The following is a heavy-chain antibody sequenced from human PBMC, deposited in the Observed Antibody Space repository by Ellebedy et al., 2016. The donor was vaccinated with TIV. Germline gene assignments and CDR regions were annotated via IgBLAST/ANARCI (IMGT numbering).Heavy chain of an antibody. D-gene: IGHD3-16*01. CDR1: GDSVSSNSGA. V-gene: IGHV6-1*01. J-gene: IGHJ5*02. Sequence: MPSETLSLTCGIPGDSVSSNSGAWHWFRQSPSRGLEWLGRTYYRSRWFNDYAMSVKSRITINADTSKNQFSLQLNSVTSEDTAVYYCARGVNWFDPWGQGTLVTVSS. CDR3: ARGVNWFDP. CDR2: TYYRSRWFN.